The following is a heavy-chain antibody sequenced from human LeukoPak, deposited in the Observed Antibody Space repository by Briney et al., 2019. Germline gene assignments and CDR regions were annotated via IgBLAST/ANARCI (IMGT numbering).Heavy chain of an antibody. J-gene: IGHJ4*02. CDR2: INWNGGST. CDR1: GFTFDDYG. V-gene: IGHV3-20*04. CDR3: ARDQMITFGGVIVAFDY. D-gene: IGHD3-16*02. Sequence: GGSLRLSCAASGFTFDDYGMRWVRQAPGKGLEWVSGINWNGGSTGYADSVKGRFTISRDNAKNSLYLQMNSLRAEDTALYYCARDQMITFGGVIVAFDYWGQGTLVTVSS.